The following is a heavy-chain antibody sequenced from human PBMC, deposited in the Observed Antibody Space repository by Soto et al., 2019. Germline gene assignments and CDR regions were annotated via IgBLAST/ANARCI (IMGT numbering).Heavy chain of an antibody. CDR1: GGSISSGDYS. CDR3: ARAKWQDRITMIVVARPHNWFDP. CDR2: INNSGST. V-gene: IGHV4-30-4*02. J-gene: IGHJ5*02. D-gene: IGHD3-22*01. Sequence: SDTLSLTCTVSGGSISSGDYSWSWVRQSPGKGLEWIGQINNSGSTNYNPSLKSRVTISVDTSKNQFSLKLSSVTAADTAVYYCARAKWQDRITMIVVARPHNWFDPWGQGTLVTVSS.